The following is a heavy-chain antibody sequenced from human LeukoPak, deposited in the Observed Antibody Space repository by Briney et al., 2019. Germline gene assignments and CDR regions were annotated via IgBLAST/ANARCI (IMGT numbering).Heavy chain of an antibody. Sequence: GGSLRLACAASGLTFRSYWMSWVRQAPGKGLEWVANIKPNGREKYYVDSVKGRFTISRDNAKNSLSMQMNSLRAEDTAVYYCASGGGATRSWYAFDMWGQGTMVTVSS. CDR2: IKPNGREK. J-gene: IGHJ3*02. D-gene: IGHD1-26*01. CDR1: GLTFRSYW. V-gene: IGHV3-7*01. CDR3: ASGGGATRSWYAFDM.